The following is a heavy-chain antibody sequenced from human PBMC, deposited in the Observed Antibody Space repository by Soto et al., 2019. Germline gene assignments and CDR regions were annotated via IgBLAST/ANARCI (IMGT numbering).Heavy chain of an antibody. CDR1: GFTCSSYS. Sequence: EVQLVESGGGLVQPGGSLRLSCAASGFTCSSYSMNWVRQAPGKGLEWVSYISSSSSTIYYADSVKSRFTISRDNAKNSLYLQMNSLRDEDTAVYYCARDPGYSSGCVPNNAFDIWGQGTMVTVSS. V-gene: IGHV3-48*02. J-gene: IGHJ3*02. D-gene: IGHD6-19*01. CDR3: ARDPGYSSGCVPNNAFDI. CDR2: ISSSSSTI.